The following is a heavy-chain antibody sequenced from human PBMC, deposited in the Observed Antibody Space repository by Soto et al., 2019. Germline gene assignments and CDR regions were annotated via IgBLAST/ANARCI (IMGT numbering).Heavy chain of an antibody. Sequence: QVQLVQSGAEVKKPGSSVKVSCKASGGTFSSYAISWVRQAPGQGLEWMGGIIPIFGTANYAQKFQGRVTISAVEYTSTAYMELSSLRSEDTAVYYCARGVIVVVPAARGDYYGMDVWGQGTTVTVSS. CDR1: GGTFSSYA. D-gene: IGHD2-2*01. J-gene: IGHJ6*02. V-gene: IGHV1-69*01. CDR2: IIPIFGTA. CDR3: ARGVIVVVPAARGDYYGMDV.